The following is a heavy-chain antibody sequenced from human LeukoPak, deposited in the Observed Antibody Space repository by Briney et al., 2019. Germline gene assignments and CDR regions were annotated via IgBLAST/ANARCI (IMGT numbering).Heavy chain of an antibody. CDR1: GFTFTSYA. V-gene: IGHV3-23*01. J-gene: IGHJ6*03. CDR2: VSGSAGRT. CDR3: AKNRGHCVDGVCHNYYYMDV. D-gene: IGHD2-8*02. Sequence: GGSLRLSCAASGFTFTSYAMSWIRQAPGKGLEWVSTVSGSAGRTDYADSVKGRFTISRDNLKNTLYLQMNGLRAEDTAVYYCAKNRGHCVDGVCHNYYYMDVWGRGTTVTVSS.